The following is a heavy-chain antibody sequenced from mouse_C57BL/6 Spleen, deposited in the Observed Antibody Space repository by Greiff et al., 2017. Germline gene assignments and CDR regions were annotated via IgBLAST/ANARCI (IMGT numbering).Heavy chain of an antibody. V-gene: IGHV14-1*01. CDR1: GFNIKDYY. J-gene: IGHJ1*03. D-gene: IGHD1-1*01. CDR3: TTYYGSSYWYFDV. CDR2: IDPEDGDT. Sequence: VQLQQSGAELVRPGASVTLSCTASGFNIKDYYMHWVKQRPEQGLAWIGRIDPEDGDTEYAPKVQGKATMTADTSSNTAYLQLSSLTSEDTAVYYWTTYYGSSYWYFDVWGTGTTVTVAS.